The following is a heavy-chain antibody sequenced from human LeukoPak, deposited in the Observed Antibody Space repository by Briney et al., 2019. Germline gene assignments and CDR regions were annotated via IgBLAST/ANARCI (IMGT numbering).Heavy chain of an antibody. CDR1: AGSISNYY. V-gene: IGHV4-4*07. D-gene: IGHD3-22*01. CDR2: IYASGT. J-gene: IGHJ4*02. Sequence: PSETLSLTCTVSAGSISNYYYNWFRRPAGKGLEWIGRIYASGTNHNPSLKSRVTMSLDTSKNQFSLNLNSVTAADTAVYYCARSYYYDTGVPVGYWGQGTLVTVSS. CDR3: ARSYYYDTGVPVGY.